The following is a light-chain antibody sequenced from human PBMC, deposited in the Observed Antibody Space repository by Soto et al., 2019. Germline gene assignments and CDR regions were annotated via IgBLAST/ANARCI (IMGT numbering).Light chain of an antibody. CDR1: QGISSY. V-gene: IGKV1-9*01. J-gene: IGKJ4*01. CDR2: DAS. CDR3: QQVNVYPST. Sequence: IQLTESPSSLSASVGDRVSITCRASQGISSYLCWYQQKPGKAPNLLIYDASTLHSGVPSRFSGGGSGTDFTLTISSLQPEDFATYYCQQVNVYPSTLGGGTKVDIK.